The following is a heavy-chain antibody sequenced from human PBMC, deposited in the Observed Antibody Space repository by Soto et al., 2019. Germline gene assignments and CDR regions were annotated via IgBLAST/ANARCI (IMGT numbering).Heavy chain of an antibody. D-gene: IGHD1-1*01. J-gene: IGHJ4*02. V-gene: IGHV1-8*01. CDR2: INPDSDNT. CDR1: GYTFTNYD. CDR3: ASVNHGNLGDY. Sequence: ASVKVSCKTSGYTFTNYDINWVRQAAGQGLEWMGRINPDSDNTGYAQKFQGRVTMTTDTSTSTAYMELRSLRSDDTAVYYCASVNHGNLGDYWGQGTLVTVSS.